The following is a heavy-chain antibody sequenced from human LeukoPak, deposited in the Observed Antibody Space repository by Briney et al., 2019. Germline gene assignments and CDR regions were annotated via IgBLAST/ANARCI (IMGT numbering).Heavy chain of an antibody. Sequence: WIRQSPGKGLEWVGLIKSKTDGGTADYAAPVKGRFTISRDDSKTTLYLQMNSLKAEDTAVYYCTTGAWIQLWLADYWGRGTLVTVSS. CDR3: TTGAWIQLWLADY. D-gene: IGHD5-18*01. V-gene: IGHV3-15*01. CDR2: IKSKTDGGTA. J-gene: IGHJ4*02.